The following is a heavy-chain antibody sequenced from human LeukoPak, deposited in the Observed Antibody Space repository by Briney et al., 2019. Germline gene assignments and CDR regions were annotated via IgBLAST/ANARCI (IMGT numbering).Heavy chain of an antibody. J-gene: IGHJ4*02. Sequence: ASVKVSCKASGYTFNKYAINWVRQAPGQGLEWMGWINTNTGNPSYGRDFTGRFVFSLDTSVNSAFLQINNLKAEDTAFYYCTPGSYWGQGTLVTVSS. CDR1: GYTFNKYA. V-gene: IGHV7-4-1*02. CDR3: TPGSY. D-gene: IGHD3-10*01. CDR2: INTNTGNP.